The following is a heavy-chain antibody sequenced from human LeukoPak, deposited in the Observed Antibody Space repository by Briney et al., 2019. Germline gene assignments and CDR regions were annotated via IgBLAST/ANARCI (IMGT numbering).Heavy chain of an antibody. CDR2: IYPSDSDT. CDR1: GYSLATYW. CDR3: ARWLGYCSGGSCYSSKYYFDY. D-gene: IGHD2-15*01. V-gene: IGHV5-51*01. Sequence: GESLKISCKGSGYSLATYWIGWVRQMPGKGLEWMGIIYPSDSDTRYSPSFQGQVTISADKSTSTAYLQWSSLKASDTAMYYCARWLGYCSGGSCYSSKYYFDYWGQGTLVTVSS. J-gene: IGHJ4*02.